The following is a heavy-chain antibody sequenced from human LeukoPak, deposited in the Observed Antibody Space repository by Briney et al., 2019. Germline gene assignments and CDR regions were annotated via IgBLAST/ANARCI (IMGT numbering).Heavy chain of an antibody. Sequence: ASVAVSCKASGYTFTSYYMHLLRQAPGQALKWMGIINPSGGSTSYAQKVQRRITMTRDLSTSTVYMELRSLKSEDPAVYYCARGGYYYDSSGYSAFDIWGQGTMVTVSS. CDR2: INPSGGST. J-gene: IGHJ3*02. CDR3: ARGGYYYDSSGYSAFDI. CDR1: GYTFTSYY. D-gene: IGHD3-22*01. V-gene: IGHV1-46*01.